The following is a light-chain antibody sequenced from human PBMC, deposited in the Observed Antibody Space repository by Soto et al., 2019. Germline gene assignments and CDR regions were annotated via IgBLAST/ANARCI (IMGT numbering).Light chain of an antibody. V-gene: IGKV2-30*01. Sequence: DVVLTQSPLSLPVALGQPASISCRSSQSLVFSDGNTYLNWFQQRPGQSPRRLIYKVSNRDSGVPDRFSGSGSGTDFTLKISRVEAEDVGVYSCMQGTRWLLTFGQGTKVEIK. CDR1: QSLVFSDGNTY. CDR3: MQGTRWLLT. J-gene: IGKJ1*01. CDR2: KVS.